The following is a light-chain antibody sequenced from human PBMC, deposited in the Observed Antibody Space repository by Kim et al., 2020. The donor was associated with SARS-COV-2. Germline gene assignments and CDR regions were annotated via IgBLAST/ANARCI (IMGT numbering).Light chain of an antibody. V-gene: IGKV1-39*01. J-gene: IGKJ1*01. CDR1: QSIISY. Sequence: ASVGDRVTITCRASQSIISYLNWYQQKPGKAPKLLIYAASSLQSGVPSRFSGSGSETDFTLTISSLQPEDFATYYCQQSYSTPQTFGQGTKVDIK. CDR3: QQSYSTPQT. CDR2: AAS.